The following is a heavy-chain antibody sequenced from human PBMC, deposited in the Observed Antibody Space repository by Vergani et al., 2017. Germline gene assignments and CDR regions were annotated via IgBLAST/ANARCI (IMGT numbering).Heavy chain of an antibody. CDR1: GFTFNHYA. D-gene: IGHD5-12*01. Sequence: EVQLLESGGDLVQPGGSLRLSSAASGFTFNHYAMNWVRQAPGKGLEWGSGISGSGGSTYYAGSVKGRFTISRDSSKNTLYLQMNSLSAGDTSVYYCAKANPRNSGYDYLYYYHAMDVWGQGTTVTVSS. CDR2: ISGSGGST. CDR3: AKANPRNSGYDYLYYYHAMDV. V-gene: IGHV3-23*01. J-gene: IGHJ6*02.